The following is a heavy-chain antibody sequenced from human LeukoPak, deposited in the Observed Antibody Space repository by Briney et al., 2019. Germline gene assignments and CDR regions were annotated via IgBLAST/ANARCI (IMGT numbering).Heavy chain of an antibody. J-gene: IGHJ3*02. D-gene: IGHD1-26*01. Sequence: TGGSLRLSCAASGFTFDDYGMSWVRQAPGKGLEWVSGINWNGGSTGYADSVKGRFTISRDNAKNSLYLQMNSLRAEDTALYYCARSSGSSGLDACDIWGQETMVTVSS. CDR1: GFTFDDYG. CDR3: ARSSGSSGLDACDI. V-gene: IGHV3-20*04. CDR2: INWNGGST.